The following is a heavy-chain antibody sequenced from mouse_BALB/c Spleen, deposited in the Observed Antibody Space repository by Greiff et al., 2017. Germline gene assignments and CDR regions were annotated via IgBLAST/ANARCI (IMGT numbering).Heavy chain of an antibody. J-gene: IGHJ2*01. V-gene: IGHV1-18*01. CDR3: ARGIITVVVWYFDD. CDR2: INTYNGGT. D-gene: IGHD1-1*01. Sequence: VQLQQSGPELVKPGASLKISCKASGYSFTGYTMHWVQQSHGKNLEWIGLINTYNGGTSYNQKFKGKATLTVDKSSSTAYLELLSLTSEDSTVYYCARGIITVVVWYFDDWGEGTTLTVSS. CDR1: GYSFTGYT.